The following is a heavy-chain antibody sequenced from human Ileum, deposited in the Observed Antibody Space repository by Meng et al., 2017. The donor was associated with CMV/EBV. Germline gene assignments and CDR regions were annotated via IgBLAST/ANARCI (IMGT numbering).Heavy chain of an antibody. J-gene: IGHJ4*02. Sequence: LLESGGDLTHARVSLRLSCAASGFTFMIYPMSWVRQFPGKGLEWVSAITSSGADTYYADSVKGRFTISRDNSKNTLYLQMNSLRAEDTAIYYCARDPRGSYDYWGQGTLVTVSS. CDR3: ARDPRGSYDY. V-gene: IGHV3-23*01. D-gene: IGHD1-26*01. CDR1: GFTFMIYP. CDR2: ITSSGADT.